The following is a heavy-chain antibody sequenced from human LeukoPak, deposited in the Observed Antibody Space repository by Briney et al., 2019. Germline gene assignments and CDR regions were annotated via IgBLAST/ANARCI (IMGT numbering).Heavy chain of an antibody. CDR3: ARVAGYQLLYSWFDP. V-gene: IGHV1-2*02. D-gene: IGHD2-2*02. Sequence: ASVKDSCKASGYTFTGYYMHWVRQAPGQGLEWMGWINTNSGGTNYAQKFQGRVTMTRDTSISTAYMELSRLRSDDTAVYYCARVAGYQLLYSWFDPWGQGTLVTVSS. CDR1: GYTFTGYY. CDR2: INTNSGGT. J-gene: IGHJ5*02.